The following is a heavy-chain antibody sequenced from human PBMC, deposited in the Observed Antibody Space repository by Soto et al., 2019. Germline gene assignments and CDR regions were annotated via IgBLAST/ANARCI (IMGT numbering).Heavy chain of an antibody. CDR2: IIPIFGTA. D-gene: IGHD5-12*01. CDR3: ARDVYSGYVTGVYNWFDP. J-gene: IGHJ5*02. V-gene: IGHV1-69*01. CDR1: GGTFSSYA. Sequence: QVQLVQSGAEVKKPGSSVKVSCKASGGTFSSYAISWVRQAPGQGLEWMGGIIPIFGTANYAQKFQGRVTITADESTSTAYMELSSLRSEDTAVYYCARDVYSGYVTGVYNWFDPWGQGTLVTVSS.